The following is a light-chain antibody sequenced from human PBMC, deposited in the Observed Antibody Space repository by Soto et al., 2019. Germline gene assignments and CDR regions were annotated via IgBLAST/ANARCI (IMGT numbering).Light chain of an antibody. CDR3: QQLSRYPLT. CDR1: QGISRS. J-gene: IGKJ4*01. CDR2: SAS. Sequence: DIQMTQSPSSVSASVGDRVTITCQASQGISRSLAWYQQKPGKAPKLLIYSASTLQSGVPSRFSGSGSETEFSLTSRALQPEDFATYYCQQLSRYPLTFGGGTKVDIK. V-gene: IGKV1-9*01.